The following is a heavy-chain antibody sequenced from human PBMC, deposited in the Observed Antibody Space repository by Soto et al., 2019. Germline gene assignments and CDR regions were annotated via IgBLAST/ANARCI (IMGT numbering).Heavy chain of an antibody. J-gene: IGHJ5*02. CDR1: GGSISSGDYY. V-gene: IGHV4-30-4*01. CDR3: ARYCELERPSNWFDP. CDR2: IYYSGST. Sequence: QVQLQESGPGLVKPSQTLSLTCTVSGGSISSGDYYWSWIRQPPGKGLEWIGYIYYSGSTYYNPSPKSRVTISVDTSKNQFSLKLSSVTAADTAVYYCARYCELERPSNWFDPWGQGTLVTVSS. D-gene: IGHD1-1*01.